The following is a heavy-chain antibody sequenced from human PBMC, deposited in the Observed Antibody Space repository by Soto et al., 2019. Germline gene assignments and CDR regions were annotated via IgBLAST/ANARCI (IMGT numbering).Heavy chain of an antibody. Sequence: XSVKNSCEGSAYTFIDYGLTWVRQAPGQRLEWMGWINAGNGNTKYSQNFQGRVTITRDTSASTAYMELSSLRSEYTAVFYCARSGYSSGWYHWYFDLWGRGPLVTVSS. CDR3: ARSGYSSGWYHWYFDL. CDR1: AYTFIDYG. J-gene: IGHJ2*01. CDR2: INAGNGNT. D-gene: IGHD6-19*01. V-gene: IGHV1-3*01.